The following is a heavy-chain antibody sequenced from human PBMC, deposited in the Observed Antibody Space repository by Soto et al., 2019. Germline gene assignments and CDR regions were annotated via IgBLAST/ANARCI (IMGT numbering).Heavy chain of an antibody. CDR3: ARDASGWYRYYYYGMDV. J-gene: IGHJ6*02. CDR1: GYTFSSYG. V-gene: IGHV1-18*04. D-gene: IGHD6-19*01. Sequence: AASVKVSCKASGYTFSSYGVTWVRQAPGQGLEWVGWISAYNGNTNYAQRLQGRVTMTTDTSTSTAYMELRSLRSDDTAVYYCARDASGWYRYYYYGMDVWGQGTTVTVSS. CDR2: ISAYNGNT.